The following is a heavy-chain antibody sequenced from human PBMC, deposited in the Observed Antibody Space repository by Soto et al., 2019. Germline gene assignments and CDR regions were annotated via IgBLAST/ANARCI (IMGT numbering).Heavy chain of an antibody. CDR3: AITPDR. V-gene: IGHV4-30-2*01. CDR1: GGSISSGGYS. CDR2: IYHSGST. J-gene: IGHJ5*02. Sequence: QLRLQESGSGLVKPSQTLSLTCAVSGGSISSGGYSWSWIRQPPEKGLEWIGYIYHSGSTYYNPSLKSRVTISVDRSKNQFSLKLSSVTAADTAVYYCAITPDRWGQGTLVTVSS.